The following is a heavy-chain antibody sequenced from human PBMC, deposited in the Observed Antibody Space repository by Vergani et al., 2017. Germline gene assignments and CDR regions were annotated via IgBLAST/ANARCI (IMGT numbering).Heavy chain of an antibody. J-gene: IGHJ6*03. Sequence: EVQLVESGGGLVQPGGSLRLSCAASGFTFSSYAMSWARQAPGKGLEWVSTISGSGSSTYYADSVKGRFTISRDNFKNTRYLQMNSLRAEDTALYYCTRTLPTHTIFGPSYYYMDVWGKGTTVTVSS. CDR3: TRTLPTHTIFGPSYYYMDV. D-gene: IGHD3-3*01. CDR2: ISGSGSST. V-gene: IGHV3-23*04. CDR1: GFTFSSYA.